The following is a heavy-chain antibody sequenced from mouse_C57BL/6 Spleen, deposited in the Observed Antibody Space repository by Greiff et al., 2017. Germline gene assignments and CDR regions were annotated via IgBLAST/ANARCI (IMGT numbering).Heavy chain of an antibody. Sequence: EVMLVESGGGLVKPGGSLKLSCAATGFTFSDSGMHWVRQAPEKGLEWVAYISSGSSTIYYADTGKGRFTISRANAKNTLCLQMTSLRSEDTAMYYCAGMNYEVDYWGQGNTRTVSS. CDR2: ISSGSSTI. CDR3: AGMNYEVDY. CDR1: GFTFSDSG. J-gene: IGHJ2*01. V-gene: IGHV5-17*01. D-gene: IGHD1-1*01.